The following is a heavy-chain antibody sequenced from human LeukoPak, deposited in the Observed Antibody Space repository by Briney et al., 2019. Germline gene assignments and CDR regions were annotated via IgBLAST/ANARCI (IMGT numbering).Heavy chain of an antibody. V-gene: IGHV3-21*01. Sequence: GGSLRLSCAASGFTFSSYSMNWVRQAPGKGLEWVSSISSSSSYIYYADSVKGRFTIFRDNAKNSLYLQMNSLRAEDTAVYYCAATAAGTLAFDIWGQGTMVTVSS. CDR2: ISSSSSYI. J-gene: IGHJ3*02. CDR1: GFTFSSYS. CDR3: AATAAGTLAFDI. D-gene: IGHD6-13*01.